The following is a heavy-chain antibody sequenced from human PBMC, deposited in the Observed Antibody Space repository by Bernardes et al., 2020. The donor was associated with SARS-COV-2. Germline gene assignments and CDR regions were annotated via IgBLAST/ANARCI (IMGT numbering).Heavy chain of an antibody. V-gene: IGHV1-24*01. CDR3: ATDQRYYDILTGRTYYYGMDV. J-gene: IGHJ6*02. CDR2: FDPEDGET. Sequence: ASVKVSCKVSGYTLTELSMHWVRQAPGKGLEWMGGFDPEDGETISAQKFQGRVTMTEDTSTDTAYMELSSLRSEDTAVYYCATDQRYYDILTGRTYYYGMDVWGQGTTVTVSS. CDR1: GYTLTELS. D-gene: IGHD3-9*01.